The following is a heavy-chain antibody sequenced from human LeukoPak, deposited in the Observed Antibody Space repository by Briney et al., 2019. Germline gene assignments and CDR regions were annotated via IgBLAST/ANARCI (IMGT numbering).Heavy chain of an antibody. J-gene: IGHJ4*02. CDR3: AKALVTTCSGAYCYPFDY. CDR2: ISVSGNT. V-gene: IGHV3-23*01. CDR1: GFTLSSYA. Sequence: GGSLRLSCAASGFTLSSYAMSWVRQGPGKGLEWVSAISVSGNTYHADSVKGRFTISRDSSKNTLYLQMNSLRAGDAAVYYCAKALVTTCSGAYCYPFDYWSQGTLVTVSS. D-gene: IGHD2-15*01.